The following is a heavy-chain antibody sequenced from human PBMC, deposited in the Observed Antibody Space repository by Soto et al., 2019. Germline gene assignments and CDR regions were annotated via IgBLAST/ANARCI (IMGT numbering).Heavy chain of an antibody. V-gene: IGHV4-30-4*01. D-gene: IGHD3-22*01. CDR1: GGSISSGDYY. CDR2: IYYSGST. J-gene: IGHJ6*02. Sequence: PSETLSLTCTVSGGSISSGDYYWSWIRQPPGKGLEWIGYIYYSGSTYYNPSLKSRVTISVDTSKNQLSLKLSSVTAADTAVYYCARDDRSSYYGMDVWGQGTTVTVSS. CDR3: ARDDRSSYYGMDV.